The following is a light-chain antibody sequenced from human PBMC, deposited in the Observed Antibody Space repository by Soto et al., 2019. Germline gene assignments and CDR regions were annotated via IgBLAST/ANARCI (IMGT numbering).Light chain of an antibody. CDR3: QQRNGWPPVT. CDR2: GAF. V-gene: IGKV3-11*01. Sequence: EIVLTQSPATLSLSPGERATLSCRASPSVTNFLAWYQQKPGQAPRLLIYGAFNRATGIPARFSGRGSGTDFTLTISSLEPKDSPVYYCQQRNGWPPVTFGQGTRLEIK. CDR1: PSVTNF. J-gene: IGKJ5*01.